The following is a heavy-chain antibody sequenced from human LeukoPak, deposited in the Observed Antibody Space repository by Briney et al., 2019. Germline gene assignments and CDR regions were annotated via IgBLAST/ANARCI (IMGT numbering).Heavy chain of an antibody. D-gene: IGHD6-13*01. CDR2: IRYDGSNK. V-gene: IGHV3-30*02. CDR1: GFTFSSYG. J-gene: IGHJ6*02. CDR3: ARDRQQLVPGYYGMDV. Sequence: GGSLRLSCAASGFTFSSYGMHWVRQAPGKGLEWVAFIRYDGSNKYYADSVKGRFTISRDNAKNSLYLQMNSLRAEDTAVYYCARDRQQLVPGYYGMDVWGQGTTVTVSS.